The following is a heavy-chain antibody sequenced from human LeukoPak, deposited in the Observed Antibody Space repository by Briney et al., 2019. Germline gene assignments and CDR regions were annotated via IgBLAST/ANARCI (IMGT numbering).Heavy chain of an antibody. V-gene: IGHV3-66*01. CDR1: GFTISSSY. CDR3: ARGARGAYFDY. CDR2: IYGADTI. D-gene: IGHD4/OR15-4a*01. Sequence: GGSLRLSCAASGFTISSSYMSWVRQVPGKGLEWVSCIYGADTIYYADFVKDRFTISRDSNRDILYLQMNSLRADDTAVYYCARGARGAYFDYWGQGTLVTVSS. J-gene: IGHJ4*02.